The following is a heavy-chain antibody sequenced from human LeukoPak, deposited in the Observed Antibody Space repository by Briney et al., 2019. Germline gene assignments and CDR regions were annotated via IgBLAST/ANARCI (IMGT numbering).Heavy chain of an antibody. D-gene: IGHD5-24*01. CDR1: GFTFSSYA. CDR2: ISGSGGST. CDR3: AKDGNGYNSHFDY. V-gene: IGHV3-23*01. J-gene: IGHJ4*02. Sequence: PGGSLRLSCAASGFTFSSYAMSWVRQAPGQGLEWVSAISGSGGSTYYADSVKGRFTISRDNSKNTLYLQMNSLRAEDTAVYYCAKDGNGYNSHFDYWGQGTLVTVSS.